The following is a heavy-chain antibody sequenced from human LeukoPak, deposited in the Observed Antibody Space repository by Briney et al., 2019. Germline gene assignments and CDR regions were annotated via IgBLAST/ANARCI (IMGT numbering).Heavy chain of an antibody. CDR3: TTDRQIPSPYFDY. J-gene: IGHJ4*02. CDR2: IKSKTDGGTT. Sequence: GGSLRLSCAASGFTFSNAWMSWVRQAPGKGLEWVGRIKSKTDGGTTDYAAPVKGRFTTSRDDSKNTLYLQMNSLKTEDTAVYYCTTDRQIPSPYFDYWGQGTLVTVSS. V-gene: IGHV3-15*01. CDR1: GFTFSNAW.